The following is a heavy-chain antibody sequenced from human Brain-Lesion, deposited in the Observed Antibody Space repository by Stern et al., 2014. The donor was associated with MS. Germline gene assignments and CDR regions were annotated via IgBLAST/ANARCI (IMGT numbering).Heavy chain of an antibody. J-gene: IGHJ4*02. Sequence: VQLVQSGGGVVQPGRPLRLSCAASGFTFSSFGMHWVRQAPGKGLGWGAVISYDGSNKYYADSVKGRFTISRDNSKNTLYMQMNSLRAEDTAVYYCARDRQWLTYFFDYWGQGSLVTVSS. V-gene: IGHV3-30*03. D-gene: IGHD3-22*01. CDR3: ARDRQWLTYFFDY. CDR1: GFTFSSFG. CDR2: ISYDGSNK.